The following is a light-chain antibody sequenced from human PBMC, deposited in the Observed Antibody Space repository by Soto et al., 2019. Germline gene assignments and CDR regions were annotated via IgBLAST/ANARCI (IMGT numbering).Light chain of an antibody. J-gene: IGLJ3*02. V-gene: IGLV8-61*01. CDR2: STY. CDR3: VLYMGSGIWV. Sequence: QTVVTQEPSFSVSPGATVTLTCGLSSGSVSTNNYPSWYQQTPGQAPRTLIYSTYTRSSGVPDRFSASILGNKAALTITGAQADYESHYYCVLYMGSGIWVFGGGTKVTVL. CDR1: SGSVSTNNY.